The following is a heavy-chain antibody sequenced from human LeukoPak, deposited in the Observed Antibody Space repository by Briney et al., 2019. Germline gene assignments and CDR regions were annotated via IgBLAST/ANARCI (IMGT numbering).Heavy chain of an antibody. D-gene: IGHD3-10*01. J-gene: IGHJ3*02. V-gene: IGHV1-2*02. CDR2: INPNSGGT. CDR1: GYTFSGYY. Sequence: ASVKVSCKASGYTFSGYYMHWVRQAPGQGLEWVGWINPNSGGTNYAQKFQGRVTMTRDTSISTAYMELNRLRSDDTAVYYCARDRSYGSDDAFDIWGQGTMVTVSS. CDR3: ARDRSYGSDDAFDI.